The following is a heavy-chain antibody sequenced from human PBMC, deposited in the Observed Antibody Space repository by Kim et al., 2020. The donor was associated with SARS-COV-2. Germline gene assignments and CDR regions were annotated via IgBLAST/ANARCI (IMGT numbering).Heavy chain of an antibody. Sequence: SETLSLTCTVSGGSISSYYWSWIRQPPGKGLEWIGYIYYSGSTNYNPSLKSRVTISVDTSKNQFSLKLSSVTAADTAVYYCASLLYGYYYYGMDVWGQGTTVTVSS. J-gene: IGHJ6*02. CDR1: GGSISSYY. CDR2: IYYSGST. D-gene: IGHD3-10*01. CDR3: ASLLYGYYYYGMDV. V-gene: IGHV4-59*08.